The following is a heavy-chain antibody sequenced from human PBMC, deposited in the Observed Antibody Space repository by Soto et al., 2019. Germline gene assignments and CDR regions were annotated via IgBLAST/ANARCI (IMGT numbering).Heavy chain of an antibody. J-gene: IGHJ4*02. CDR2: ISKSAYT. CDR1: GFAFTNYG. D-gene: IGHD2-2*01. Sequence: GGSLRLSFTVSGFAFTNYGINWVRQAPGKGLEWVSSISKSAYTYYSHSVKGRFTISRDNAKNSVSIQMNTLRVEDTAVYYCAREDSIIIPAVSDFWGQGTLVTVSS. CDR3: AREDSIIIPAVSDF. V-gene: IGHV3-21*01.